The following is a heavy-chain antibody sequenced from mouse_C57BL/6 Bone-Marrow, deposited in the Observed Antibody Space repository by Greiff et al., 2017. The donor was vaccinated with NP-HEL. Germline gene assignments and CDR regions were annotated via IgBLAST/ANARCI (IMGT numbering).Heavy chain of an antibody. D-gene: IGHD1-1*01. V-gene: IGHV1-7*01. J-gene: IGHJ2*01. CDR2: INPSSGYT. CDR3: ANYYGTYCGD. CDR1: GYTFTSYW. Sequence: QVQLQQPGAELAKPGASVKLSCTASGYTFTSYWMHWVKQRPGQGLEWIGYINPSSGYTKYNQKFKDKATLTADTSSSTAYMQLSSLTCADSAVYYGANYYGTYCGDWGQGTTLTVSS.